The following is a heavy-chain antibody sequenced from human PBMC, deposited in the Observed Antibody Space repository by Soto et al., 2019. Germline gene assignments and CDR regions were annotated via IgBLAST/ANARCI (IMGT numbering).Heavy chain of an antibody. CDR3: ARDYGYTPGIY. V-gene: IGHV3-7*01. CDR2: IKHDGSEM. D-gene: IGHD5-12*01. J-gene: IGHJ4*02. Sequence: GGSLRLSCAASGLIFSSYAMSWVRQAPGKGLEWVANIKHDGSEMYYVDSVKGRFTISRDNAQRSLYLQMNSLRVEDTAMYYCARDYGYTPGIYWGQGIVVTVSS. CDR1: GLIFSSYA.